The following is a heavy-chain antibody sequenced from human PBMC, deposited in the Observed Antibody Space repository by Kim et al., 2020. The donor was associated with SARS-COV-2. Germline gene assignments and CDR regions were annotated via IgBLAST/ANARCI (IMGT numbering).Heavy chain of an antibody. Sequence: YYSPYLKSRVTISVDPSKNRFSLKLSSVTAADTAIYYCTRDLSAAGKGDHWGQGTLVTVSS. D-gene: IGHD6-13*01. J-gene: IGHJ4*02. CDR3: TRDLSAAGKGDH. V-gene: IGHV4-39*07.